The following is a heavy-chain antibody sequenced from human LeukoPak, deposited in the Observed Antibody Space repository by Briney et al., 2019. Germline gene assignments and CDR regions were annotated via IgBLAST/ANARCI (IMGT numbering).Heavy chain of an antibody. CDR3: ARKLTGTTYFDC. CDR1: GFTFDDYA. D-gene: IGHD1-1*01. CDR2: ISGDGGST. Sequence: GVSLRLSCAASGFTFDDYAMHWVRQAPGKGLEWVSLISGDGGSTYYADSVKGRFTISRDSAKNSVYLRMNSLRAEDTALYYCARKLTGTTYFDCWGQGILVTVSS. J-gene: IGHJ4*02. V-gene: IGHV3-43*02.